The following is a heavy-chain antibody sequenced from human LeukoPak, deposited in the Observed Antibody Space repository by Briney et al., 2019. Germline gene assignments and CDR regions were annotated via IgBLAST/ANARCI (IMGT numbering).Heavy chain of an antibody. J-gene: IGHJ4*02. Sequence: NPGGSLRLSCAASGFTFSSYSMNWVRQAPGKGLEWVSSISSSSSYIYYADSVKGRFTISRDNAKNSLYLQMNSLRAEDTAVHYCARDGYDSSGYGHDYWGQGTLVTVSS. CDR1: GFTFSSYS. D-gene: IGHD3-22*01. CDR2: ISSSSSYI. CDR3: ARDGYDSSGYGHDY. V-gene: IGHV3-21*01.